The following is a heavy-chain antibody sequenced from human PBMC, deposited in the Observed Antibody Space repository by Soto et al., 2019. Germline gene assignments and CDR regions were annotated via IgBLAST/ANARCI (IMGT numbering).Heavy chain of an antibody. V-gene: IGHV4-4*07. Sequence: ASETLSLTCSVSGDSISHYYLHWIRQPAGKGLEWIGRIFTRGSTNYNPSLRSRVTMSVDTSKNQFSLNLSSLTAADTAVYYCARESPLVRGVPLDYWGQGALVTVSS. CDR1: GDSISHYY. J-gene: IGHJ4*02. CDR2: IFTRGST. D-gene: IGHD3-10*01. CDR3: ARESPLVRGVPLDY.